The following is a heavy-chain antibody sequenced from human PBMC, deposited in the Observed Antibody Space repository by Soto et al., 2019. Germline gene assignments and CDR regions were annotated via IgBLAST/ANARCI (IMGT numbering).Heavy chain of an antibody. V-gene: IGHV3-48*02. CDR2: ISSSSSTI. J-gene: IGHJ5*02. CDR3: ARDSWFDT. Sequence: EVQLVESGGGLVQPGGSLRLSCAASGFTFSSYSMNGVRQAPGKGLEWVRQAPGKGLEWVSYISSSSSTIYYADSVKGRFTISRDNAKNSVYLQMNSLRDEDTAVYYCARDSWFDTWGQGTLVTVSS. CDR1: GFTFSSYS.